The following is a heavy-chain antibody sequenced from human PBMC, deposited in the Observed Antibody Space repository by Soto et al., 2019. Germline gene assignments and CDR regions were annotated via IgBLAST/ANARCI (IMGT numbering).Heavy chain of an antibody. V-gene: IGHV4-59*01. Sequence: LSLTCTVSGGSISSYYWSWIRQPPGKGLEWIGYIYYSGSTNYNPSLKSRVTISVDTSKNQFSLKLSSVTAADTAVYYCARVTVTLFFDYWGQGTLVTVSS. CDR3: ARVTVTLFFDY. CDR1: GGSISSYY. J-gene: IGHJ4*02. D-gene: IGHD4-17*01. CDR2: IYYSGST.